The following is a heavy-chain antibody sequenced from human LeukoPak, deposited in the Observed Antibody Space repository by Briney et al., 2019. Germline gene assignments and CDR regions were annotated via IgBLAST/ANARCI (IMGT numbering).Heavy chain of an antibody. J-gene: IGHJ4*02. CDR3: ARSGGSSFDY. V-gene: IGHV3-23*01. D-gene: IGHD1-26*01. Sequence: GGSLRLSCAACGFTFSSYSMNWVRQAPGKGLEWVSGISGSGGSTYYADSVKGRFTISRDNSKNTLYLQLSSLRAEDTAVYYCARSGGSSFDYWGQGTLVTVSP. CDR1: GFTFSSYS. CDR2: ISGSGGST.